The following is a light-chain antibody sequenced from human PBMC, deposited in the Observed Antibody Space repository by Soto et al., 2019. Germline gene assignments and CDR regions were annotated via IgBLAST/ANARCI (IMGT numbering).Light chain of an antibody. CDR1: QDINSY. V-gene: IGKV1-39*01. CDR3: QQTYTTRALT. Sequence: DIQMTQSPTSLSASVGDRVTITCRASQDINSYLNWYQHKPGKSAKLLIYAASSLQSGVPSRFSGSESGTDFTLTINSLQPDDSAIYYCQQTYTTRALTFGGGTKVEIK. CDR2: AAS. J-gene: IGKJ4*01.